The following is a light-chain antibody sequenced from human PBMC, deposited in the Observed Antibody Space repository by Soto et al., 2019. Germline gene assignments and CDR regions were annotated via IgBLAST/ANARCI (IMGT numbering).Light chain of an antibody. Sequence: EIVLTQSPGTLSLSPGERATLSCRASQSVSSSYLAWYQQKPGQAPRLLIYCASSRATGIPDRFSGSGSGTDFTLTISRLEPKDFAVYYCQHYGSSTWTFGQGTKVEIK. CDR1: QSVSSSY. J-gene: IGKJ1*01. CDR2: CAS. CDR3: QHYGSSTWT. V-gene: IGKV3-20*01.